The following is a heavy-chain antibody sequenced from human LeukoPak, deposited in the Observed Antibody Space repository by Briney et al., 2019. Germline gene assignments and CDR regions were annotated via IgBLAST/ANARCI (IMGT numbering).Heavy chain of an antibody. V-gene: IGHV3-30-3*01. D-gene: IGHD6-19*01. CDR3: ARDRGGWSFGY. CDR1: GFTFSSYA. J-gene: IGHJ4*02. CDR2: ISYDGSNK. Sequence: GRSLRLSCAASGFTFSSYAMHWVRQAPGKGLEWVAVISYDGSNKYYADSVKGRFTISRDNSKNTLYLQMSSLRAEDTAVYYCARDRGGWSFGYWGQGTLVTVSS.